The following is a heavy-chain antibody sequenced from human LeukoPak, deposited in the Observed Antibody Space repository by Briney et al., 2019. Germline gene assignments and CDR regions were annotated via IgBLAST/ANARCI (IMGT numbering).Heavy chain of an antibody. Sequence: GGSLRLSCAASGLTVSSNYMSWVRPAPGKGLEWVSVIYSDGSTYYADSVKGRFTISRDNSKNKLYLQMNSLRAEDTAVYFCSRYDLGGAFDIWGQGTMVTVSS. D-gene: IGHD3-16*01. J-gene: IGHJ3*02. CDR1: GLTVSSNY. CDR3: SRYDLGGAFDI. V-gene: IGHV3-53*01. CDR2: IYSDGST.